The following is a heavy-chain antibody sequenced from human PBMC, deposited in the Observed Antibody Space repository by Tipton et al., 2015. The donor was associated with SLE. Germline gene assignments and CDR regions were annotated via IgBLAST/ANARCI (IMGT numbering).Heavy chain of an antibody. CDR3: ARVVGYSTGPGYFDY. Sequence: TLSLTCTVSGGSITSGGCYWCWIRQHPGKGLEWIGYIHYSGRTDSCPSLKSRVKISVDTSKNEFSLRLTSVTVADTAVYYCARVVGYSTGPGYFDYWGQGTQLTVSS. CDR1: GGSITSGGCY. J-gene: IGHJ4*02. CDR2: IHYSGRT. V-gene: IGHV4-31*03. D-gene: IGHD2-8*02.